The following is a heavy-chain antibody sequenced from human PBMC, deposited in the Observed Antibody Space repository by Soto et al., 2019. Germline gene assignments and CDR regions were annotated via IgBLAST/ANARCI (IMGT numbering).Heavy chain of an antibody. CDR3: ARGLRLHPPGGMDV. J-gene: IGHJ6*02. V-gene: IGHV1-18*01. CDR1: GYTFTSYG. D-gene: IGHD4-4*01. Sequence: ASLKVSCKASGYTFTSYGISWVRQAPGQGLEWMGWISAYNGNTNYAQKLQGRVTMTTDTSTSTAYMELRSLRSDDTAVYYCARGLRLHPPGGMDVWGQGTTVTVSS. CDR2: ISAYNGNT.